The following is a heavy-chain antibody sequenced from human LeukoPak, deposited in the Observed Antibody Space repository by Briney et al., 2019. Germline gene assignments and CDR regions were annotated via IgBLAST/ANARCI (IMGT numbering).Heavy chain of an antibody. V-gene: IGHV2-70*11. D-gene: IGHD1-26*01. Sequence: SGPTLVNPTQTLTLTCTFSGFSLSTSGMCVSWIRQPPGKALEWLARIDWDDDKYYSTSLKTRLTISKDTSENQVVLTMTNMDPVDTATYYCARMSGELLQSFDIWGQGTMVTVSS. CDR3: ARMSGELLQSFDI. J-gene: IGHJ3*02. CDR2: IDWDDDK. CDR1: GFSLSTSGMC.